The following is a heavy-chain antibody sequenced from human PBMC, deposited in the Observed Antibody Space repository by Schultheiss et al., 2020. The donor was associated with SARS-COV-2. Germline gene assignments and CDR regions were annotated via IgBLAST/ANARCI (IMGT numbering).Heavy chain of an antibody. CDR1: GGTFSSYA. D-gene: IGHD3-3*02. Sequence: SVKVSCKASGGTFSSYAISWVRQAPGQGLEWMGGIIPIFGIANYAQKFQGRVTITADESTSTAYMELSSLRSEDTAVYYCARFSSFYYYGMDVWGQGTTVTVSS. J-gene: IGHJ6*02. CDR2: IIPIFGIA. V-gene: IGHV1-69*13. CDR3: ARFSSFYYYGMDV.